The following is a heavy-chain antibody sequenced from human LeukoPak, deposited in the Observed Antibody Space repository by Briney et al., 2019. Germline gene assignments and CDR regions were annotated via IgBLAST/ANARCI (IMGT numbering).Heavy chain of an antibody. CDR2: IYVNGRT. CDR3: AIIARSRDWFDP. Sequence: SETLSLTCSVSGGSISDSIVSHYWRSIRQPPGKGLEWIGYIYVNGRTNYSPSLKSRVTLSVDPSKNQFSMKLVSVTAVDTAVYYCAIIARSRDWFDPWGEGSMVGVAS. J-gene: IGHJ5*02. CDR1: GGSISDSIVSHY. D-gene: IGHD2-21*01. V-gene: IGHV4-61*01.